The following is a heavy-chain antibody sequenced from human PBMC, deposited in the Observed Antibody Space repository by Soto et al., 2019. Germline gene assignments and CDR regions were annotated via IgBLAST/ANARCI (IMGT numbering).Heavy chain of an antibody. CDR2: ISSSSSTI. J-gene: IGHJ5*02. CDR1: GFTFSSYS. Sequence: EVQLVESGGGLVQPGGSLRLSCAASGFTFSSYSMNWVRQAPGKGLEWVSYISSSSSTIYYADSVKGRFTITRDNAKNSLDLQMNSLRAEDTAVYYCAREGSSGWNGLNWFDPWGQGTLVTVSS. V-gene: IGHV3-48*01. D-gene: IGHD6-19*01. CDR3: AREGSSGWNGLNWFDP.